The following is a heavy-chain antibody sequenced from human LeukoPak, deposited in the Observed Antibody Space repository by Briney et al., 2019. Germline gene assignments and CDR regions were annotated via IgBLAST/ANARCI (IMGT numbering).Heavy chain of an antibody. Sequence: KSGGSLSLSCAASGFTFSSHGMCWVGQAPGRGLEWVSSISIGGDTTYSDSVKGRLTISRDNSKYTLYLQLDSLRAEDTAIYYCEKEIRPNDCWGQGTLVTVSS. J-gene: IGHJ4*02. CDR1: GFTFSSHG. V-gene: IGHV3-23*01. CDR3: EKEIRPNDC. D-gene: IGHD4-17*01. CDR2: ISIGGDTT.